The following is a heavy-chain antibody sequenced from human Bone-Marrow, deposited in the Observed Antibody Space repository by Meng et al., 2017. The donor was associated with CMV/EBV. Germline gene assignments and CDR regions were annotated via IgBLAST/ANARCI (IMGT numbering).Heavy chain of an antibody. J-gene: IGHJ3*02. V-gene: IGHV3-15*01. Sequence: GGSLRLSCAASGFTFINAGMTWVRQAPGKGLEWVGRIQSKTEGGTIDYAAPVRGRFTISRDNAKNSLYLQMNSLRAEDTAVYYCARENPDGDYGDYAAFDIWGQGTMVTVSS. D-gene: IGHD4-17*01. CDR1: GFTFINAG. CDR2: IQSKTEGGTI. CDR3: ARENPDGDYGDYAAFDI.